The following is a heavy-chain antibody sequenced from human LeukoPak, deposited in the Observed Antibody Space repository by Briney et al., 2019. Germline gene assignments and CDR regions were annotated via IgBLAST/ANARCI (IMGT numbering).Heavy chain of an antibody. CDR1: GYTFTGYY. CDR2: INPNSGGT. J-gene: IGHJ4*02. V-gene: IGHV1-2*02. D-gene: IGHD3-22*01. Sequence: ASVKVSCKASGYTFTGYYMHWVRQAPGQGLEWLGWINPNSGGTNYAQKFQGRVTMTRDTSISTAYMELSRLRSDDTAVYYCAYDSSGYDYYFDYWGQGTLVTVSS. CDR3: AYDSSGYDYYFDY.